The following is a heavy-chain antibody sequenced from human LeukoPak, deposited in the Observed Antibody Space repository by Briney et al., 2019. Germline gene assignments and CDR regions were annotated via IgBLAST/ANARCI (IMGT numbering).Heavy chain of an antibody. CDR2: ISGSGGST. Sequence: GGSLRLSCAASGFTFSSYAMSWVRQAPGKGLEWVSAISGSGGSTYYADSVKGRFTISRDNSKNTLYLQMNSLRAEDTAVYYCARECLYCSGGPPTGWGQGTLVTVSS. CDR1: GFTFSSYA. J-gene: IGHJ4*02. D-gene: IGHD2-15*01. V-gene: IGHV3-23*01. CDR3: ARECLYCSGGPPTG.